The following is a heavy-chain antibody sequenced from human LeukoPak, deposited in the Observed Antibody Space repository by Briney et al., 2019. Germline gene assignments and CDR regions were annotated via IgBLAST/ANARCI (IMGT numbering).Heavy chain of an antibody. CDR2: IFSSGTT. Sequence: SETLSLTCAVSGNSINSHNYYWTWIRQPPGRGLECIGHIFSSGTTHYNPSLKSRSIILADTSSNQFSLKLSSVTAADTAVYYCARYVSSSWYKDVYYFDFWGPGTLVTVSS. CDR1: GNSINSHNYY. CDR3: ARYVSSSWYKDVYYFDF. J-gene: IGHJ4*02. D-gene: IGHD6-13*01. V-gene: IGHV4-30-4*01.